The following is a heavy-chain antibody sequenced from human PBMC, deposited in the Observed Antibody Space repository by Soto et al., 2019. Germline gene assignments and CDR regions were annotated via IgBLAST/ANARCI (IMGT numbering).Heavy chain of an antibody. CDR2: ISGSGSST. Sequence: GGSLRLSCAASGFTFSSYAMSWVRQAPGKGLEWVSAISGSGSSTTYADSVKGRFTISRDNARNTVYLQMNSLRVEDTAVYYCARGDRGAFDIWGQGTVVTVSS. D-gene: IGHD1-26*01. J-gene: IGHJ3*02. CDR1: GFTFSSYA. CDR3: ARGDRGAFDI. V-gene: IGHV3-23*01.